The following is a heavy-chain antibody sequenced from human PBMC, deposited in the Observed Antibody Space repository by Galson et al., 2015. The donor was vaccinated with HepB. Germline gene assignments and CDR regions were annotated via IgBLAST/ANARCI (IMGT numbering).Heavy chain of an antibody. Sequence: SLRLSCAASGFTFSSYAMSWVRQAPGKGLEWVSGISGSGGSTYYADSVKGRFTISRDNSKNTLYVQMNSLRAEDTAVYYCAKAGVAGPLGIWGQGTMVTVSS. CDR3: AKAGVAGPLGI. J-gene: IGHJ3*02. CDR1: GFTFSSYA. CDR2: ISGSGGST. D-gene: IGHD6-19*01. V-gene: IGHV3-23*01.